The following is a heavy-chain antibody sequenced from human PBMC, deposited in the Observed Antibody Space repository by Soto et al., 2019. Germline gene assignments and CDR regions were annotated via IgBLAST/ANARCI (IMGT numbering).Heavy chain of an antibody. CDR3: ARLQSNYDFWSGPPGFMDV. CDR2: ISAYNGNT. D-gene: IGHD3-3*01. J-gene: IGHJ6*03. Sequence: ASVKVSCKACGYSFTSYGISWVRQAPGQGLEWMGWISAYNGNTNYAQKLQGRVTMTTDTSTSTAYMELRSLRSDDTAVYYCARLQSNYDFWSGPPGFMDVWGKGTTVTVSS. CDR1: GYSFTSYG. V-gene: IGHV1-18*01.